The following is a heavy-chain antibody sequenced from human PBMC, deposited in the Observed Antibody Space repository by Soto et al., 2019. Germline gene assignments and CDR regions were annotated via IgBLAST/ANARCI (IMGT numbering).Heavy chain of an antibody. J-gene: IGHJ5*02. V-gene: IGHV4-4*02. CDR2: IYHSGST. CDR3: ARAGTGGYSGYGVALTYWFDP. CDR1: GGSISSSNW. D-gene: IGHD5-12*01. Sequence: QVQLQESGPGLVKPSGTLSLTCAVSGGSISSSNWWSWVRQPPGKGLEWTGEIYHSGSTNYNPSRKRRVTRSVATAKSQFALTLSAVTAADTDVYYCARAGTGGYSGYGVALTYWFDPWGQGTLVTVSS.